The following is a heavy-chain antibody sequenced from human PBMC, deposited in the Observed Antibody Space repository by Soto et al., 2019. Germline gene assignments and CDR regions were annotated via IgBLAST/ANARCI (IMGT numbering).Heavy chain of an antibody. Sequence: SETLSLTCTVSGGSISSGGYYWSWIRQHPGKGLEWIGYIYYSGSTYYNPSLKSRVTISVDTSKNQFSLKLSSVTAADTAVYYCARDEGSSGTFDHWGQGTLVTVSS. CDR2: IYYSGST. CDR3: ARDEGSSGTFDH. D-gene: IGHD6-6*01. CDR1: GGSISSGGYY. V-gene: IGHV4-31*03. J-gene: IGHJ5*02.